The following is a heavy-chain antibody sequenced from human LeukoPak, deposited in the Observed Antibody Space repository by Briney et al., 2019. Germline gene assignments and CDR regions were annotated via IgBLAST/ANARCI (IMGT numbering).Heavy chain of an antibody. CDR1: GYTFTGYY. V-gene: IGHV1-2*02. Sequence: GASVKVSCKASGYTFTGYYMHWVRQAPGQGLEWMGWINPNSGGTNYAQKFQGRVTMTRDTSISTAYMELSRLRSDDTAVYYCARDQYDFWSGYYRKDYYYYYMDVWGKGTTVTVSS. D-gene: IGHD3-3*01. CDR3: ARDQYDFWSGYYRKDYYYYYMDV. J-gene: IGHJ6*03. CDR2: INPNSGGT.